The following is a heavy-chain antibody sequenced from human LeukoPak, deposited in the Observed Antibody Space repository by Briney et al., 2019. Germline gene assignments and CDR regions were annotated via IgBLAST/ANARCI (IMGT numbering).Heavy chain of an antibody. V-gene: IGHV3-66*02. CDR2: IDAVGDT. J-gene: IGHJ2*01. CDR1: GFTVSDSY. Sequence: GGSLGLSCAGSGFTVSDSYMTWIRQAPGKGLEWVSLIDAVGDTYYADSLKGRFTLSRDNSKNTLNLQMNCLRPEDTAVYFCGRFRPNWGLAFWGWGTLVSVSS. D-gene: IGHD7-27*01. CDR3: GRFRPNWGLAF.